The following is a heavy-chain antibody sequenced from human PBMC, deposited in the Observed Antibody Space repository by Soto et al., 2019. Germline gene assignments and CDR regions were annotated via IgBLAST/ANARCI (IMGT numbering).Heavy chain of an antibody. Sequence: QVQLVQSGAEVKKPGSSVKVSCKASGGTFSSYAISWVRQAPGKGLEWMGGIIPIFGTANYAQKFQGRVTITADESTSTAYMELRSLRSDETDVYYCERALYSVSYWVLLRYWCQGTLVTVSS. V-gene: IGHV1-69*01. J-gene: IGHJ4*02. CDR1: GGTFSSYA. CDR2: IIPIFGTA. CDR3: ERALYSVSYWVLLRY. D-gene: IGHD1-26*01.